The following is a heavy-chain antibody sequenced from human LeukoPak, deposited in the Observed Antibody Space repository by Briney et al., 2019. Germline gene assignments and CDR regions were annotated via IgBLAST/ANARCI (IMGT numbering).Heavy chain of an antibody. D-gene: IGHD6-19*01. CDR1: GYRFTSYW. J-gene: IGHJ3*02. CDR2: IYPGDSDT. V-gene: IGHV5-51*01. Sequence: GESLKISCEGSGYRFTSYWIGWVRQMPGKGLEWMGIIYPGDSDTRYSPSFQGQVTISADKSISTAYLQWSSLKASDTAMYYCARHFAAVAGAFDIWGQGTIVTVSS. CDR3: ARHFAAVAGAFDI.